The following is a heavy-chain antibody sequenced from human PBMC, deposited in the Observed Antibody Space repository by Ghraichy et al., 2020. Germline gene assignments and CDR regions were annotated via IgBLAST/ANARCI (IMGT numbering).Heavy chain of an antibody. D-gene: IGHD6-19*01. J-gene: IGHJ6*03. Sequence: SETLSLTCTVSGGFISSYYWSWIRQPPGKGLEWIGYIYYSGSTNYNPSLKSRVTISVDTSKNQFSLKLSSVTAADTAVYYCARSGSSGWPYYYYYMDVWGKGTTVTVSS. CDR3: ARSGSSGWPYYYYYMDV. CDR1: GGFISSYY. V-gene: IGHV4-59*01. CDR2: IYYSGST.